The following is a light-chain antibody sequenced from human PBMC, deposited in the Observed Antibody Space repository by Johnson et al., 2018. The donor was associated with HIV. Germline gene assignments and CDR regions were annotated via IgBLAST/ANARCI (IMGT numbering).Light chain of an antibody. CDR2: ENN. Sequence: QSVLTQPPSVSAAPGQKVTISCSGSSSNIGNNYVSWYQQLPGKAPKLLIYENNKRPSGIPDRFSGSKSGTSATLGITGLQTGDEADYYCGTWDSSLSAGVFGTGTKVPVL. V-gene: IGLV1-51*02. J-gene: IGLJ1*01. CDR3: GTWDSSLSAGV. CDR1: SSNIGNNY.